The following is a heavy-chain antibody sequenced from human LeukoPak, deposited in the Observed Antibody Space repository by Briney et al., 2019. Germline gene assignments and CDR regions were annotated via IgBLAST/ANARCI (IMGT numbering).Heavy chain of an antibody. CDR2: IKEDGSVK. Sequence: GGSQRLSCAASGFTFNRNWMSWLRQAPGKGLEWVANIKEDGSVKNYEDSVKGRFTISRDNAANSVSLLLNSLRAEDTAVYYCARDVGKGYFDYWSQGTLVTVSS. V-gene: IGHV3-7*04. CDR3: ARDVGKGYFDY. J-gene: IGHJ4*02. CDR1: GFTFNRNW.